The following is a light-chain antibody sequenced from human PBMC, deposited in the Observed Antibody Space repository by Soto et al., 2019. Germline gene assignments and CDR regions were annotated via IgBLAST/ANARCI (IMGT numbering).Light chain of an antibody. Sequence: DIQMTQSPSSLTPSVGDRVTITCQTGQNISKFLIWYQQSPGKAPNLLISDASNLEAGVPSRFSGRGSGTHFTLTISSLQAEDMGRYFCHQYADLPYTFGQGTRLQIK. CDR1: QNISKF. CDR2: DAS. J-gene: IGKJ2*01. CDR3: HQYADLPYT. V-gene: IGKV1-33*01.